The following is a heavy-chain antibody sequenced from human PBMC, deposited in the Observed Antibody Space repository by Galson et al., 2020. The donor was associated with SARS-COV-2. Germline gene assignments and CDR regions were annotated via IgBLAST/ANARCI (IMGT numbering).Heavy chain of an antibody. D-gene: IGHD1-26*01. CDR3: LSYSGTRQNY. Sequence: GGSLRLSCSASGFTFSDYAMHWVRQAPGKGLEYVSAISSNGATSFYADSVNGRFTMSRDNSKNMFYLQMTALRLEDTAFYYCLSYSGTRQNYWGQGTLVTVSS. CDR2: ISSNGATS. J-gene: IGHJ4*02. V-gene: IGHV3-64D*06. CDR1: GFTFSDYA.